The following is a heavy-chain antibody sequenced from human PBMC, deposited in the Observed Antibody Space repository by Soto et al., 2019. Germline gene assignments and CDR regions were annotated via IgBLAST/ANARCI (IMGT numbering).Heavy chain of an antibody. J-gene: IGHJ4*02. CDR1: GGTFSSYA. CDR2: IIPIFGTA. CDR3: ARRRDGYNSNYFDY. V-gene: IGHV1-69*13. Sequence: SVKVSCKASGGTFSSYAISWVRQAPGQGLEWMGGIIPIFGTANYAQKFQGRVTITADESTSTAYMELSSLRSEDTAVYYCARRRDGYNSNYFDYWGQGTLVTVSS. D-gene: IGHD5-12*01.